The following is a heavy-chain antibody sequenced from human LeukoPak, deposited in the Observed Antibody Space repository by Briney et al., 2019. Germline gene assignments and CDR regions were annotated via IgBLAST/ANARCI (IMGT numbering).Heavy chain of an antibody. V-gene: IGHV3-48*03. CDR3: ARERGAPGDY. CDR1: GFTFSSYE. D-gene: IGHD1-26*01. Sequence: TGGSLRLSCTASGFTFSSYEMNWVRQAPGKGLEWVSYISSSGSTIYYADSVKGRFTISRDNAKNSLYLQMNSLRAEDTAVYYCARERGAPGDYWGQGTLVTVSS. J-gene: IGHJ4*02. CDR2: ISSSGSTI.